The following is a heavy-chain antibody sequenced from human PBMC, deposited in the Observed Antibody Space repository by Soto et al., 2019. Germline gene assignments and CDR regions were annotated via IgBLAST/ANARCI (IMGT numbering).Heavy chain of an antibody. V-gene: IGHV4-34*01. CDR1: GGSFSGYY. CDR2: INHSGST. J-gene: IGHJ6*02. CDR3: ARAQRCSGGSCYSPDYYYYGMDV. Sequence: PXETLSLTCAVYGGSFSGYYWSWIRQPPGKGLEWIGEINHSGSTNYNPSLKSRVTISVGTSKNQFSLKLSSVTAADTAVYYCARAQRCSGGSCYSPDYYYYGMDVWGQGTTVTVSS. D-gene: IGHD2-15*01.